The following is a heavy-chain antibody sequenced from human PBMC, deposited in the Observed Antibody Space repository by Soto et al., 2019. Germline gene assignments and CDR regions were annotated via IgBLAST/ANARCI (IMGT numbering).Heavy chain of an antibody. Sequence: GGSLRLSCAASGFTFSSYGMHWVRQAPGKGLEWVAVISYDGSNKYYADSVKGRFTISRDNSKNTLYLQMNSLRAEDTAVYYCANGIAAAGNGYWGQGTLVTVSS. CDR2: ISYDGSNK. CDR3: ANGIAAAGNGY. D-gene: IGHD6-13*01. J-gene: IGHJ4*02. CDR1: GFTFSSYG. V-gene: IGHV3-30*18.